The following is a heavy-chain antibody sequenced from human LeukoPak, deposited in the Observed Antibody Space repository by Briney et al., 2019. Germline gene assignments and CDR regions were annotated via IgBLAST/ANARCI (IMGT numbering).Heavy chain of an antibody. V-gene: IGHV3-66*02. CDR2: IYSGGST. CDR1: GFTVSSNY. D-gene: IGHD3-10*01. Sequence: GGSLRLSCAASGFTVSSNYMSWVRQAPGKGLEWVSVIYSGGSTYYADSVKGRFTISRDNSKNTLYPQMNSLRAEDTAVYYCARDPNYYGSGSYFDYWGQGTLVTVSS. J-gene: IGHJ4*02. CDR3: ARDPNYYGSGSYFDY.